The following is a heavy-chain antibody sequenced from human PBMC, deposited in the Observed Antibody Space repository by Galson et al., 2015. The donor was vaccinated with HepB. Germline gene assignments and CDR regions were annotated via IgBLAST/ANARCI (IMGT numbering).Heavy chain of an antibody. J-gene: IGHJ3*02. D-gene: IGHD1-26*01. CDR3: ARRIVGTANDAFDI. CDR1: GFTFSSYS. Sequence: SLRLSCAASGFTFSSYSMNWVRQAPGKGLEWVSYISSSSSNIYYADSVKGRFTISRDNAKNSLYLQMNSLRDEDTAVYYCARRIVGTANDAFDIWGQGTMVTVSS. CDR2: ISSSSSNI. V-gene: IGHV3-48*02.